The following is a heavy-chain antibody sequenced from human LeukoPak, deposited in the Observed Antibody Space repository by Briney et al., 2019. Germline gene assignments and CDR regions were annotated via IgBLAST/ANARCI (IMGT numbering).Heavy chain of an antibody. CDR2: ISYDGSNK. D-gene: IGHD6-13*01. CDR1: GFTFSSYA. V-gene: IGHV3-30*04. Sequence: GGSLRLSCAASGFTFSSYAMHGVRQAPGKGLEGGAVISYDGSNKYYADSVKGRFTISRDNSKSTLYLQMNSLRAEDTAVYYCARDPNGYRRTFDPWGQGTLVTVSS. CDR3: ARDPNGYRRTFDP. J-gene: IGHJ5*02.